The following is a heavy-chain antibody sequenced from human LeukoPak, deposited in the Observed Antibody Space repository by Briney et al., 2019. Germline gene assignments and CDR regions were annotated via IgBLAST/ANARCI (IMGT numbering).Heavy chain of an antibody. CDR2: IYPGDSDT. Sequence: GESLKISCKGSGYSFTSYWIGWVRQMPGKRLEWMGIIYPGDSDTRYSPSFQGQVTISADKSISTASLQWSSLKASGTAMYYCARRGPAGYYSLNYFDYWGQGTLVTVSS. D-gene: IGHD3-9*01. V-gene: IGHV5-51*01. CDR1: GYSFTSYW. CDR3: ARRGPAGYYSLNYFDY. J-gene: IGHJ4*02.